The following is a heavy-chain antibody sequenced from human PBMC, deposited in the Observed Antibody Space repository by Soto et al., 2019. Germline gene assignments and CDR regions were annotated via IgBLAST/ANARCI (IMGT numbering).Heavy chain of an antibody. CDR3: ARDFSVGDYSYYYYGMDV. Sequence: SETLSLTCTVSGGSISSGDYYWSWIRQPPGKGLEWIGYIYYSGSTYYNPSLKSRVTISVDTSKNQFSLKLSSVTAADTAVYYCARDFSVGDYSYYYYGMDVWGQGTTVTVSS. CDR2: IYYSGST. J-gene: IGHJ6*02. V-gene: IGHV4-30-4*02. D-gene: IGHD4-17*01. CDR1: GGSISSGDYY.